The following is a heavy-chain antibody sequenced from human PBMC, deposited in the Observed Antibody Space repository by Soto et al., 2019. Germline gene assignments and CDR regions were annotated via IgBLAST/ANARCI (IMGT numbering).Heavy chain of an antibody. V-gene: IGHV1-46*01. CDR2: INPDTVST. J-gene: IGHJ4*02. Sequence: QVRLVQSGAEVQRPGASLNISCQATGYQFTGSYLHWVRRAPGHGLQWMGMINPDTVSTTYAETFQGRVAMSKDRSARTVYLGLGSLRSDYTATYYCARQYCSGTSSYRYFDFWGQGTLVTVSS. CDR1: GYQFTGSY. D-gene: IGHD2-2*01. CDR3: ARQYCSGTSSYRYFDF.